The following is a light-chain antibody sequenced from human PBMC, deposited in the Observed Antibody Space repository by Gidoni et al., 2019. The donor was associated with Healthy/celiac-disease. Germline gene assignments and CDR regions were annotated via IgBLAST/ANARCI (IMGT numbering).Light chain of an antibody. CDR1: QSVSSN. CDR2: CAS. J-gene: IGKJ4*01. Sequence: EIVMTQSPATLSVSTGERATLSCRASQSVSSNLAWYQQKPGQAPRLLIYCASTRATGIPARFRGSGSVTEFTLTISSLQSEDFVVYYCQQYNNWPLTFGGGTKVEIK. V-gene: IGKV3-15*01. CDR3: QQYNNWPLT.